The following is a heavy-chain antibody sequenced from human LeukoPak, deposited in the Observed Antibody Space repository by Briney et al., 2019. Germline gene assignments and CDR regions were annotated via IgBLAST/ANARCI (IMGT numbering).Heavy chain of an antibody. J-gene: IGHJ3*02. CDR2: IYSGGST. CDR3: AGGYCSGGSCIDAFDI. D-gene: IGHD2-15*01. V-gene: IGHV3-66*01. CDR1: RFTVSSNY. Sequence: PGGSLRLSCAASRFTVSSNYMSWVRQAPGKGLEWVSVIYSGGSTYYADFVKGRFTISRDNSKNTLYLQMNSLRAEDTAVYYCAGGYCSGGSCIDAFDIWGQGTMVTVSS.